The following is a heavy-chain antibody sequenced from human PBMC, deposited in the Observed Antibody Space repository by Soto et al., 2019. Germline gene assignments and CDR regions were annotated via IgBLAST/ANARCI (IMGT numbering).Heavy chain of an antibody. J-gene: IGHJ4*02. V-gene: IGHV1-8*01. CDR1: GYTFSSSD. CDR3: ARVYGEPPH. CDR2: MNPKSGNT. D-gene: IGHD4-17*01. Sequence: QVQLVQSGTEVKKPGATVKVSCKASGYTFSSSDINWVRQATGQGLEWMGWMNPKSGNTGSAQKFQGRITMTRDTSVSTAYMDLSSLRSDDTAVYYCARVYGEPPHWGQGTLVTVSS.